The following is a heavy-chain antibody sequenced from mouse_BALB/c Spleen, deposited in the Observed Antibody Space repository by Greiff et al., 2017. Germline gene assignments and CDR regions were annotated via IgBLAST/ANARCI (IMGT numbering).Heavy chain of an antibody. CDR3: ARQYGNYVDYYAMDY. V-gene: IGHV1-14*01. J-gene: IGHJ4*01. Sequence: VQLQQSGPELVKPGASVKMSCKASGYTFTSYVMHWVKQKPGQGLEWIGYINPYNDGTKYNEKFKGKATLTSDKSSSTAYMELSSLTSEDSAVYYCARQYGNYVDYYAMDYWGQGTSVTVSS. CDR2: INPYNDGT. CDR1: GYTFTSYV. D-gene: IGHD2-10*02.